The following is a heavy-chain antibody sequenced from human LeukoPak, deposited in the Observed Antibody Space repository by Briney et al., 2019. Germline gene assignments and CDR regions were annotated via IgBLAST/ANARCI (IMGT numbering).Heavy chain of an antibody. CDR2: INHSGST. V-gene: IGHV4-34*01. D-gene: IGHD3-22*01. Sequence: PSETLSLTCAGYGGSFSGYYWSGIRQPPGKGLEWIGEINHSGSTNYNPSLKSRVTISVDTSKNQFSLKLSSVTAADTAVYYCARHFRRITMIVVVSTFDYWGQGTLVTVSS. CDR1: GGSFSGYY. J-gene: IGHJ4*02. CDR3: ARHFRRITMIVVVSTFDY.